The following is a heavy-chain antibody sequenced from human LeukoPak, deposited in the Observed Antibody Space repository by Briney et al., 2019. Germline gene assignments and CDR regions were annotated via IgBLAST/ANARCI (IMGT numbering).Heavy chain of an antibody. CDR1: GYTFTSYG. Sequence: ASVKVSCKASGYTFTSYGISWVRQAPGQGLEWMGWINPNSGGTNYAQKFQGRVTVTRDTSISTAYMELSRLRSDDTAVYYCARWTTISGYYWGQGTLVTVSS. J-gene: IGHJ4*02. CDR2: INPNSGGT. D-gene: IGHD3-10*01. CDR3: ARWTTISGYY. V-gene: IGHV1-2*02.